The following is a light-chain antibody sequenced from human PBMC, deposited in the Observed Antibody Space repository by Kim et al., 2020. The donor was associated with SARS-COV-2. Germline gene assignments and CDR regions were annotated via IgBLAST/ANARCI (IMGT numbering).Light chain of an antibody. Sequence: IQLTQSPSSLSASVGDRVTITCRASQVINNMLVWYQQKPGKAPKVLINGASTLHSGVPSRFSGCGFGTDFTLTINNLQPEDFATYDCQQRHTYHNTFGPGTQLEIK. V-gene: IGKV1-9*01. CDR3: QQRHTYHNT. CDR2: GAS. CDR1: QVINNM. J-gene: IGKJ2*01.